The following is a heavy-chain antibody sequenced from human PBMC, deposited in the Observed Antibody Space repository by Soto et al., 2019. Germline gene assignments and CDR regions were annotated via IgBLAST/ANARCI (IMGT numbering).Heavy chain of an antibody. CDR3: AQDMAARHDYYYYGMEV. V-gene: IGHV3-30*18. Sequence: AGGSLRLSCAASGFTFSSYGMHWVRQAPGKGPEWVAVISYDGSNKYYADSVKGRFTISRDNSKNTLYLQMNSLRAEDTAVYYCAQDMAARHDYYYYGMEVWGQGTKVT. CDR1: GFTFSSYG. CDR2: ISYDGSNK. J-gene: IGHJ6*02. D-gene: IGHD6-6*01.